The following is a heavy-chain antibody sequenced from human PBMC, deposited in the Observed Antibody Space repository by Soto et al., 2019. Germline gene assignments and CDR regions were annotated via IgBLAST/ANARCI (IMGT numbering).Heavy chain of an antibody. J-gene: IGHJ3*02. CDR2: IIPIFGTA. V-gene: IGHV1-69*13. Sequence: SVKVSCKASGGTFSSYAISWVRQAPGQGLEWMGGIIPIFGTANYAQKFQGRVTITADESTSTAYMELSSLRSEDTAVYYCASRMGIEAAGTPVAFDIWGQGTMVPVSS. D-gene: IGHD6-13*01. CDR3: ASRMGIEAAGTPVAFDI. CDR1: GGTFSSYA.